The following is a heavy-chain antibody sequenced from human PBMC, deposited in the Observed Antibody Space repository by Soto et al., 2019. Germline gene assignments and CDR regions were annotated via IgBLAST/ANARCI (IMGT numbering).Heavy chain of an antibody. CDR1: GYTFTGYY. CDR2: INPNSGGT. D-gene: IGHD6-13*01. J-gene: IGHJ4*02. CDR3: ARAAAGTRPYYFDY. Sequence: QVQLVQSGAEVKKPGASVKVSCKASGYTFTGYYMHWVRQAPGQGLEWMGWINPNSGGTNYAQKFQGRVTMTRDTSISTAYMELSRLRSDDTAVYYCARAAAGTRPYYFDYWRQGPLVTVSS. V-gene: IGHV1-2*02.